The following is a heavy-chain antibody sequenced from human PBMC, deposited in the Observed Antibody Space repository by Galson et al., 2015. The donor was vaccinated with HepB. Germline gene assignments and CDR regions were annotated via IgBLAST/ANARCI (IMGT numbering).Heavy chain of an antibody. CDR3: ARDLGNSGSYLRVYYYMDV. CDR2: IIPIFGTA. Sequence: SVKVSCKASGGTFSSYAISWVRQAPGQGLEWMGGIIPIFGTANYAQKFQGRVTITADESTSTAYMELSSLRSEDTAVYYCARDLGNSGSYLRVYYYMDVWGKGTTVTVSS. V-gene: IGHV1-69*13. J-gene: IGHJ6*03. CDR1: GGTFSSYA. D-gene: IGHD1-26*01.